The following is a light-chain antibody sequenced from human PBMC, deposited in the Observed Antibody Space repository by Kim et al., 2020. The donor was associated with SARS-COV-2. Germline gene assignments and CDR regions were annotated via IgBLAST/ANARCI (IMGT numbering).Light chain of an antibody. Sequence: PGERATLSCRASQSVSSTYFAWYQQRPGQAPRLLIYGASSRATGIPDRFSGSGSGTDFTLTISRLEPEDFAVYYCQQYGAPPAWTFGQGTKVDIK. CDR3: QQYGAPPAWT. CDR1: QSVSSTY. V-gene: IGKV3-20*01. CDR2: GAS. J-gene: IGKJ1*01.